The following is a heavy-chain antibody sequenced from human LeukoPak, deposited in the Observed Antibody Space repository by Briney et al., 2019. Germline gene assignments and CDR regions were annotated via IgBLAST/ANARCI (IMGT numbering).Heavy chain of an antibody. V-gene: IGHV3-30*18. CDR3: AKGDYGGNSHTFDI. Sequence: GGSLRLSCAASGFTFSAFAMHWVRQAPGKGLEWVAVILYDGSNKYYADSVKGRLTISRDNSKNTLSLQVNSLRSEDTAVYFCAKGDYGGNSHTFDIWGQGTLVTVSS. D-gene: IGHD4-23*01. CDR2: ILYDGSNK. CDR1: GFTFSAFA. J-gene: IGHJ3*02.